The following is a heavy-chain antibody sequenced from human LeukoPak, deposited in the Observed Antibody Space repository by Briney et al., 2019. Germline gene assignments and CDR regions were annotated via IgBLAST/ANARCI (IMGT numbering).Heavy chain of an antibody. Sequence: SETPSLTCTVSGGSISSGSYYWSWIRQPAGKGLEWIGRIYTSGSTNYNPSLKSRVTISVDTSKNQFSLKLSSVTAADTAVYYCAREDIVVVPAANPFDYWGQGTLVTVSS. J-gene: IGHJ4*02. D-gene: IGHD2-2*01. V-gene: IGHV4-61*02. CDR2: IYTSGST. CDR1: GGSISSGSYY. CDR3: AREDIVVVPAANPFDY.